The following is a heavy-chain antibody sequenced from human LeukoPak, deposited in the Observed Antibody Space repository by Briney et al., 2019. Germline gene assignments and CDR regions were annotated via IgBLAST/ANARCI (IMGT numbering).Heavy chain of an antibody. J-gene: IGHJ1*01. CDR1: GYAFTSYA. CDR3: ARDREVSLAAASFQH. Sequence: ASVKVSCKASGYAFTSYAMHWVRQAPGQRLEWMGWINAGNGNTKYSQKFQGRVTITRDTSASTAYMELSSLRSEDTAVYYCARDREVSLAAASFQHWGQGTLVTVSS. D-gene: IGHD6-13*01. CDR2: INAGNGNT. V-gene: IGHV1-3*01.